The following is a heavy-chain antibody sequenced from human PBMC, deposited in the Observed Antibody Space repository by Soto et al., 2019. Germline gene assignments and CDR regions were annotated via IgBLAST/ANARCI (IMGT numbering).Heavy chain of an antibody. V-gene: IGHV4-39*02. Sequence: SETLSLTCTVSGGSISSSSYYWGWIRQPPGKGLEWIGSIYYSGSTYYNPSLKSRVTISVDTSKNHFSLELSSVTAADTAVYYCASLYSGGLFYFDYWGQGTLVTVSS. CDR2: IYYSGST. CDR1: GGSISSSSYY. J-gene: IGHJ4*02. D-gene: IGHD6-19*01. CDR3: ASLYSGGLFYFDY.